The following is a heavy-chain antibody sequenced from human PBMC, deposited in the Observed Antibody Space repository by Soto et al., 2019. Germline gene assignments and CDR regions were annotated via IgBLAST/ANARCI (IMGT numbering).Heavy chain of an antibody. D-gene: IGHD6-13*01. V-gene: IGHV3-33*01. CDR1: GFTFSSYG. Sequence: QVQLVESGGGVVQPGRSLRLSCAASGFTFSSYGMHWVRQAPGKGLEWVAVIWYDGSNKYYADSVKGRFTISRDNSKNTLYLQMNSLRAEDTAVYYCARERFRIVAAGRERWFDPWGQGTLVTVSS. J-gene: IGHJ5*02. CDR3: ARERFRIVAAGRERWFDP. CDR2: IWYDGSNK.